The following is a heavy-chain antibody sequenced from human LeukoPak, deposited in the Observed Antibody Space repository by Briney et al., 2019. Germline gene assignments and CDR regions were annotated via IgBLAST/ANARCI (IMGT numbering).Heavy chain of an antibody. J-gene: IGHJ4*02. Sequence: SETLSLTCTVSGGSISSSSYYWGWIRQPPGKGLEWIGSIYYSGSTYYNPSLKSRVTISVDTSKNQFSLKLSSVTAADTAVYYCARVSSSSWYAMDFDYWGQGTLVTVSS. CDR1: GGSISSSSYY. CDR3: ARVSSSSWYAMDFDY. D-gene: IGHD6-13*01. CDR2: IYYSGST. V-gene: IGHV4-39*07.